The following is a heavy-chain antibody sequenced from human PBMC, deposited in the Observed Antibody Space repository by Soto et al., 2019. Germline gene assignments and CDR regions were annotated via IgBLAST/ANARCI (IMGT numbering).Heavy chain of an antibody. CDR3: ARLQGSGYFLPFDD. J-gene: IGHJ4*01. CDR2: IYYSGST. D-gene: IGHD3-9*01. CDR1: GGSISSSSHY. V-gene: IGHV4-39*01. Sequence: TDTLSLTRTVSGGSISSSSHYWGWIRQPPGKGLEWVGSIYYSGSTYYNPSLQSRVTVSVDTSKNQFSLKLSSVTAADTAVYYCARLQGSGYFLPFDDCGHVTLFTVS.